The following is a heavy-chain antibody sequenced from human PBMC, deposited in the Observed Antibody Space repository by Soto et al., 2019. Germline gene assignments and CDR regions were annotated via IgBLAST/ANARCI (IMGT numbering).Heavy chain of an antibody. Sequence: GGSLRLSCAASGFTFSSYWMSWVRQAPGKGLEWVANIKQDGSEKYYVDSVKGRFTISRDNAKNSLYLQMNSLRAEYTAVYYCARSLSITMVRGVRGPGVDYWGQGTLVTVSS. J-gene: IGHJ4*02. V-gene: IGHV3-7*01. CDR3: ARSLSITMVRGVRGPGVDY. D-gene: IGHD3-10*01. CDR2: IKQDGSEK. CDR1: GFTFSSYW.